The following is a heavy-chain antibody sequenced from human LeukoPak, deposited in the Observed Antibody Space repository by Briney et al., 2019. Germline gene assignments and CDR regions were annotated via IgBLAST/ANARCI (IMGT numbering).Heavy chain of an antibody. CDR1: GYTFTSYD. J-gene: IGHJ4*02. CDR2: MNPNSDNT. V-gene: IGHV1-8*01. Sequence: ASVKVSCKASGYTFTSYDINWVRQATGQGLEWMGWMNPNSDNTAYAQKFQGRVTMTRNTSISTAYMELSSLRSEDTAVYHCVTVAPDYWGQGTLVTVSS. CDR3: VTVAPDY.